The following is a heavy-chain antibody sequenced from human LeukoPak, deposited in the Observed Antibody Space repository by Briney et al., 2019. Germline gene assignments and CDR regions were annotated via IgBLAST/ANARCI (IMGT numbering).Heavy chain of an antibody. D-gene: IGHD3-3*01. V-gene: IGHV4-34*01. CDR2: INHSGST. CDR3: ARYRGIRTGYYDFWSGDIA. Sequence: SETLSLTCAVYGGSFSGYYWSWIRQPPGKGLEWIGEINHSGSTNYNPSLKSRVTISVDTSKNQFSLKLSSVTAADTAVYYCARYRGIRTGYYDFWSGDIAWGQGTLVTVSS. CDR1: GGSFSGYY. J-gene: IGHJ5*02.